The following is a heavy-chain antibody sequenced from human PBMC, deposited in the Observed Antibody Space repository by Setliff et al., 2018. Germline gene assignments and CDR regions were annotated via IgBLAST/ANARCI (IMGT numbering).Heavy chain of an antibody. D-gene: IGHD3-3*01. CDR3: ARDVFDFRTGQADP. J-gene: IGHJ5*02. CDR2: INQGGGAQ. CDR1: GFTFSSLW. V-gene: IGHV3-7*01. Sequence: SLRLSCAASGFTFSSLWMSWVRQAPGKGLEWVANINQGGGAQFYVDSVKGRFTISRDNAKNSLYLQMSSLRADDTAVYYRARDVFDFRTGQADPWGQGTLVTVSS.